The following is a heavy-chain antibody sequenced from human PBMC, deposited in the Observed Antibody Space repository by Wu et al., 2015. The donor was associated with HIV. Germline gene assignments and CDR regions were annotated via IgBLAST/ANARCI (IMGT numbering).Heavy chain of an antibody. V-gene: IGHV1-69*13. J-gene: IGHJ5*02. CDR1: GGTFNSFA. Sequence: QVQVVQSGPEMKRPGSSVKVSCKASGGTFNSFAISWVRQVPGQGLEWLGGIIPMFERPNYAEKFQGRVTIIADESTSTAYMELSSLRSEDTAVYYCASTYGRVTWVPYLLTYYLRTFVRGLRGDPKGGTQPGFLPRSYRVRRGRSPDP. CDR3: ASTYGRVTWVPYLLTYYLRTFVRGLRGDPKGGTQPGFLPRSYRVRRGRSPDP. CDR2: IIPMFERP. D-gene: IGHD2/OR15-2a*01.